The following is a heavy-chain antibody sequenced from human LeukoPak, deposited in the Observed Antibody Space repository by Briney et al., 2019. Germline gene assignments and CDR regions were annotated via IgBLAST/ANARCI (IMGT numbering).Heavy chain of an antibody. CDR1: ELTFVRYA. V-gene: IGHV3-48*04. D-gene: IGHD6-13*01. Sequence: QSGGSLRLSCAASELTFVRYAMNWVRQAPGKGLEWVSYISSSSFKIGYADSVKGRFTISRDNSKNSLYLQMDSLRVEDTAVYYCVRDPSYGSSWYYYMDVWGKGTTVTVSS. J-gene: IGHJ6*03. CDR3: VRDPSYGSSWYYYMDV. CDR2: ISSSSFKI.